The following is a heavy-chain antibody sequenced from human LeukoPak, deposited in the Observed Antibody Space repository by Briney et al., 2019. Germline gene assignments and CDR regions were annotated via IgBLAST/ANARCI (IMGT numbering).Heavy chain of an antibody. CDR3: AKDRVTIFGVVPGGVAYGMDV. CDR1: GFTFDDYA. D-gene: IGHD3-3*01. J-gene: IGHJ6*02. V-gene: IGHV3-9*01. CDR2: ISWNSGSI. Sequence: GRSLRLSCAASGFTFDDYAMHWVRKAPGKGLEWVSGISWNSGSIGYADSVKGRFTISRDNAKNSLYLQMNSLRAEDTALYYCAKDRVTIFGVVPGGVAYGMDVWGQGTTVTVSS.